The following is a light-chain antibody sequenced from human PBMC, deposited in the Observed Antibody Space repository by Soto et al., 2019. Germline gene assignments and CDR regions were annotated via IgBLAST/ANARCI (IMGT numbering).Light chain of an antibody. CDR3: QHYNDWPPAFT. CDR2: GAS. CDR1: QSLNRN. J-gene: IGKJ3*01. Sequence: EILMTQSPATLAVSPGERATLSCRASQSLNRNLAWYQQKPGQAPRLIIYGASTRASGIPARFSGSGSGTEFTLTISNLQSEDFILYYCQHYNDWPPAFTFGPGTKVDL. V-gene: IGKV3D-15*01.